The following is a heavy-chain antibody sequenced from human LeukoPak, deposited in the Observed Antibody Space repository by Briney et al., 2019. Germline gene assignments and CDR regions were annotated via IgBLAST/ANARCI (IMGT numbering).Heavy chain of an antibody. J-gene: IGHJ4*02. CDR2: MNPNSGNT. Sequence: ASVKVSCKASGYTFTSYDINWARQATGQGLEWMGWMNPNSGNTGYAQKFQGRVTMTRNTSISTAYMELSSLRSEDTAVYYCARGGRYSYGYDYWGQGTLVTVSS. V-gene: IGHV1-8*01. D-gene: IGHD5-18*01. CDR1: GYTFTSYD. CDR3: ARGGRYSYGYDY.